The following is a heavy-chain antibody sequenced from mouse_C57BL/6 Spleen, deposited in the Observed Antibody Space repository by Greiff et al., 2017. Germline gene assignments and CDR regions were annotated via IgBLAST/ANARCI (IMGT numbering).Heavy chain of an antibody. CDR1: GYTFTDYY. CDR2: INPNNGGT. D-gene: IGHD2-4*01. CDR3: AREEVMITTNYFDY. Sequence: EVQLQQSGPELVKPGASVKISCKASGYTFTDYYMNWVKQSHGKSLEWIGDINPNNGGTSYNQKFKGKATLTVDKSSSTAYMELRSLTSEDSAVYYCAREEVMITTNYFDYWGQGTTLTVSS. J-gene: IGHJ2*01. V-gene: IGHV1-26*01.